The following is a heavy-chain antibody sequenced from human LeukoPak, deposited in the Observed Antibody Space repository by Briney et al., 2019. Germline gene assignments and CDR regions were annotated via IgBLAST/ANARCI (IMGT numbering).Heavy chain of an antibody. V-gene: IGHV1-18*04. J-gene: IGHJ4*02. D-gene: IGHD2-2*01. CDR1: GYTFTNYG. CDR2: INTYNYNT. Sequence: ASVKVSCKASGYTFTNYGISWVRQAPGQGLEWMGWINTYNYNTNYAQKLQGRVAMTTDTSSSTAYTELRSLRSDDTAVYYCARQRIEVPTALVDYWGQGTLVTVSS. CDR3: ARQRIEVPTALVDY.